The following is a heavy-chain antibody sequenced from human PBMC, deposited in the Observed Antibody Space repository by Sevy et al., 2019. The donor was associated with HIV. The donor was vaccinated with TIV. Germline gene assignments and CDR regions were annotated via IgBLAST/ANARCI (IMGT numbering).Heavy chain of an antibody. CDR2: IRGSGGST. J-gene: IGHJ4*02. Sequence: GESLKISCAASGFTFSSYAMSWVRQAPGKGLEWVSAIRGSGGSTYYEDSVKGRFTITRDNSKNKLYLQMKSLRAEDTAVYYCSKEPGDCSGGSCLYFDYWGQGTLVTVSS. D-gene: IGHD2-15*01. V-gene: IGHV3-23*01. CDR1: GFTFSSYA. CDR3: SKEPGDCSGGSCLYFDY.